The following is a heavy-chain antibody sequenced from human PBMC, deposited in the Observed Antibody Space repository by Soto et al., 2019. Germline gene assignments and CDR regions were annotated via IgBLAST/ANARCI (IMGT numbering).Heavy chain of an antibody. J-gene: IGHJ5*02. Sequence: ASVKVSCKASGDTFTSYDINWVRQATGQGLEWMGWMNPNSGNTGYAQKFQGRVTMTRNTSISTAYMELSSLRSEDTAVYYCARAFSGYCSRTCCYRGDWFDPWGQGTLVTVSS. CDR2: MNPNSGNT. CDR1: GDTFTSYD. V-gene: IGHV1-8*01. D-gene: IGHD2-2*01. CDR3: ARAFSGYCSRTCCYRGDWFDP.